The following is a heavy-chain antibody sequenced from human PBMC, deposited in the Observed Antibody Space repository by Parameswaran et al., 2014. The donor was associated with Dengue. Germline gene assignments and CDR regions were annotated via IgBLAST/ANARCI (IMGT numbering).Heavy chain of an antibody. Sequence: SWVRQAPGQGLEWMGWINSYNGDTSYAQKVQDRVTMTTDISTSTTYMELRSLTSDDTAVYFCARSKGYCTNGVCYYDTFDVWGQGTMVTVSS. J-gene: IGHJ3*01. V-gene: IGHV1-18*01. D-gene: IGHD2-8*01. CDR3: ARSKGYCTNGVCYYDTFDV. CDR2: INSYNGDT.